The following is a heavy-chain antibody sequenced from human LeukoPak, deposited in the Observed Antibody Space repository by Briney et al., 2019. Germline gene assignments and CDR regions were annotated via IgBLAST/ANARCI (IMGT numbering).Heavy chain of an antibody. V-gene: IGHV4-34*01. CDR2: INHSGST. CDR1: GGSFSGYY. J-gene: IGHJ6*03. D-gene: IGHD3-10*01. Sequence: PSETLSLTCAVYGGSFSGYYWSWIRQPPGKGLEWIGEINHSGSTIYNPSLKSRVTISVDTSKNQFSLKLISVTAADTAVYYCARSALWFGDPYYMDVWGKGTTVTVSS. CDR3: ARSALWFGDPYYMDV.